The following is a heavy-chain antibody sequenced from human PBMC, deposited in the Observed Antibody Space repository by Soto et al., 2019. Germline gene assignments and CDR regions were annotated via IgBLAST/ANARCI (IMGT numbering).Heavy chain of an antibody. Sequence: GASVKVSCKASGSTFTGYYMHWVRQSPGQGLEWMGWINPNSGGTNYAQKFQGRVTMTRDTSISTAYMELSRLRSDDTAVYYCARGRLAYCGGDCGYYFDYWGQGTLGTVSS. D-gene: IGHD2-21*02. V-gene: IGHV1-2*02. CDR3: ARGRLAYCGGDCGYYFDY. J-gene: IGHJ4*02. CDR1: GSTFTGYY. CDR2: INPNSGGT.